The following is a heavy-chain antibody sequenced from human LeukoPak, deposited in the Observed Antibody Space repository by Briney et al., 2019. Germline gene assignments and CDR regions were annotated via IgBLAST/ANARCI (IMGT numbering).Heavy chain of an antibody. J-gene: IGHJ4*02. CDR1: GFTFSSYS. CDR3: ARGTYCSSTSCYAFDY. Sequence: GGSLRLSFAASGFTFSSYSMNWVRQAPGKGLEWVSSISSSRSYIYYADSVKGRFTISRDNAKNSLYLQMNSLRAEDTAVYYCARGTYCSSTSCYAFDYWGQGTLVTVSS. D-gene: IGHD2-2*01. V-gene: IGHV3-21*01. CDR2: ISSSRSYI.